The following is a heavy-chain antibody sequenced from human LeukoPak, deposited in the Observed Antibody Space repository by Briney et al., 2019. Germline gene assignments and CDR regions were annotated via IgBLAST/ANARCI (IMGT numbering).Heavy chain of an antibody. D-gene: IGHD3-22*01. CDR3: ARVQKDYYDSSGYYYYFDY. J-gene: IGHJ4*02. Sequence: SVKVSCKASGGTFSSYAISWVRQAPGQGLEWMGRIIPILGIANYAQKFQGRVTITADKSTSTAYMELSSLRSEDTAVYYCARVQKDYYDSSGYYYYFDYWGQGTLVTVSS. CDR1: GGTFSSYA. V-gene: IGHV1-69*04. CDR2: IIPILGIA.